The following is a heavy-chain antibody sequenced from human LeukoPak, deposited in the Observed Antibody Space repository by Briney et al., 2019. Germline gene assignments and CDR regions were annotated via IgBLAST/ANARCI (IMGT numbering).Heavy chain of an antibody. Sequence: SVKVYCKASGGTFSSYAISWVRQAPGQGLEWMGGIIPIFGTANYAQKFQGRVTITADKSTSTAYMELSSLRSEDTAVYYCARDRYSSSWYLSLGYFQHWGQGTLVTVSS. V-gene: IGHV1-69*06. CDR1: GGTFSSYA. CDR3: ARDRYSSSWYLSLGYFQH. J-gene: IGHJ1*01. D-gene: IGHD6-13*01. CDR2: IIPIFGTA.